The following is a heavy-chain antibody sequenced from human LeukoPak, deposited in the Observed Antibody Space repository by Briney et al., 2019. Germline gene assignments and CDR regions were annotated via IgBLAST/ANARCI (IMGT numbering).Heavy chain of an antibody. CDR3: ARGLAFDNTNYFDS. J-gene: IGHJ4*02. CDR2: IKQDGSEE. Sequence: PGGSPRLSCAASGFAFSGNWMDRGRHGPGKRLEWVAHIKQDGSEENYVDSVKGRFTISRDNAKNSLYLQMHSLRGEDTAVYYCARGLAFDNTNYFDSWGQGALVTVSS. CDR1: GFAFSGNW. V-gene: IGHV3-7*01. D-gene: IGHD3-9*01.